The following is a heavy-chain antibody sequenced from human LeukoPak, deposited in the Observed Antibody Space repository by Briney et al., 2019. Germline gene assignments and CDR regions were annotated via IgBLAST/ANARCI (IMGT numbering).Heavy chain of an antibody. CDR1: GGSFSGYY. J-gene: IGHJ6*02. CDR3: ARGGQKYSVGSGSYYTASLYYYGMDV. V-gene: IGHV4-34*01. CDR2: INHSGRT. D-gene: IGHD3-10*01. Sequence: SETLSLTCAVYGGSFSGYYWSWISQPPGKWLEWNGEINHSGRTNYNPSLKSRVTISVDTSKNQFFLKWSSVTAAGTAVYYCARGGQKYSVGSGSYYTASLYYYGMDVWGQRTTVTVSS.